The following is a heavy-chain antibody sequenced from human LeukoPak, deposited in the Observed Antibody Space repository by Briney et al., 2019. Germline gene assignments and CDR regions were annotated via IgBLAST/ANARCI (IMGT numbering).Heavy chain of an antibody. J-gene: IGHJ6*02. CDR1: GYTFTSYD. Sequence: ASVEVSCKASGYTFTSYDINWVRQATGQGLEWMGWMNPNSGNTGYAQKFQGRVTMTRNTSISTAYMELSSLRSEDMAVYYCARGDKKIGSSTSSGMDVWGQGTTVTVSS. CDR2: MNPNSGNT. D-gene: IGHD2-2*01. V-gene: IGHV1-8*01. CDR3: ARGDKKIGSSTSSGMDV.